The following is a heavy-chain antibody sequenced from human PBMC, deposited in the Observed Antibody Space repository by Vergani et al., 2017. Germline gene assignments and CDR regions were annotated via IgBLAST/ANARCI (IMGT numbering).Heavy chain of an antibody. J-gene: IGHJ5*02. CDR1: GFTFNQYG. D-gene: IGHD1-14*01. Sequence: QVPFVESGGGVVQPGRSLRLSCAASGFTFNQYGMHWVRQAPGKGLEWVAVTWYDGNNKQYADSVKGRFTISRDNSKSKMYLQMNSLRDEDTGVYYCARDLRLLYNRFDPWGQGTLVTVSS. CDR2: TWYDGNNK. V-gene: IGHV3-33*01. CDR3: ARDLRLLYNRFDP.